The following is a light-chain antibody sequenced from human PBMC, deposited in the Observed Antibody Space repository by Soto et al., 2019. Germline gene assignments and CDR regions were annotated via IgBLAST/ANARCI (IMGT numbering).Light chain of an antibody. V-gene: IGKV3-11*01. J-gene: IGKJ1*01. CDR2: DAS. CDR1: LSVFSD. CDR3: QQRSNWPRT. Sequence: EIVLTQSPPTLSLSPGESSTLSCRASLSVFSDLAWYQQKPGQAPRLLIYDASNRATGVPPRFSGSGSGTDFTLTISRLEPEDFAVYYCQQRSNWPRTFGQRTKVEIK.